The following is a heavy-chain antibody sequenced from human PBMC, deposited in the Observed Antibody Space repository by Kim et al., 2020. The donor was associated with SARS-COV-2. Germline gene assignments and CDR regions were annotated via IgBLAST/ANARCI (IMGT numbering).Heavy chain of an antibody. CDR2: ITSTGGST. D-gene: IGHD6-19*01. V-gene: IGHV3-23*01. Sequence: GGSLRLSCVAPGLTFSSNGMSWVRRAPGKGLEWVSGITSTGGSTFYAGSVKGRFTISRDNSKNTLFLQMNSLRAEDTAVYYCARHLGRDISVPGYWGQGT. CDR1: GLTFSSNG. CDR3: ARHLGRDISVPGY. J-gene: IGHJ4*02.